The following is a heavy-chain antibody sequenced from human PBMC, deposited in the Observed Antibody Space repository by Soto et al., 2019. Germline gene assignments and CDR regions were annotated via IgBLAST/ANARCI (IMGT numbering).Heavy chain of an antibody. CDR3: ASSGGGEDY. CDR1: GGSISSSHW. J-gene: IGHJ4*02. V-gene: IGHV4-4*02. Sequence: QVQLQESGPGLVKPSGTLSLSCAVSGGSISSSHWWTWVRQPPGKGLEWIGEIYHSGSTNYNPSLKGRGTRSVARSRNQFSLNLSSGTAADPAVYYCASSGGGEDYWGQGILVTVSS. D-gene: IGHD3-16*01. CDR2: IYHSGST.